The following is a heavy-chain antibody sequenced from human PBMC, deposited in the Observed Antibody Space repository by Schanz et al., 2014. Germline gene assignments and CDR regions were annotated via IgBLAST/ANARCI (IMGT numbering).Heavy chain of an antibody. CDR1: GGTFSSDT. D-gene: IGHD5-18*01. V-gene: IGHV1-69*02. CDR3: ARGPSQGYSYGHNIGAYYYGMDV. CDR2: IVPIAGIT. J-gene: IGHJ6*02. Sequence: QVQLVQSEAEVKKPGSSVKVSCKASGGTFSSDTFSWVRQAPGQGLEWMGRIVPIAGITNYAQRFQGRVTITADKSSDTASMELSSLRSEDTAVYYCARGPSQGYSYGHNIGAYYYGMDVWGQGTTVTVSS.